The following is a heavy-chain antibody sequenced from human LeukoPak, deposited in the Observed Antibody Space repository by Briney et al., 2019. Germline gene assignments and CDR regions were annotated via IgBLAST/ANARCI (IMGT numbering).Heavy chain of an antibody. D-gene: IGHD6-13*01. CDR1: GNSFTTNW. CDR3: ARGARGGYSSTWYDY. Sequence: GQSLKISCKGSGNSFTTNWVGWVRQMPGKGLEWMGIIYPGDSDTKYSPSFQGQVTISADKSITTAYLQWSSLKASDTAMYYCARGARGGYSSTWYDYWGQGTLVTVSS. CDR2: IYPGDSDT. J-gene: IGHJ4*02. V-gene: IGHV5-51*01.